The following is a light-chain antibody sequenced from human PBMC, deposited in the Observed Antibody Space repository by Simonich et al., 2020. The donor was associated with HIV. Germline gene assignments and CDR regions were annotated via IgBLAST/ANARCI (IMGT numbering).Light chain of an antibody. V-gene: IGKV1-5*03. Sequence: DIQITQSPSTLASSVGDRVSITFRASPSISSWLAWYQQKPGKAPKLLIYKASSLQSGVPSTFSGSGSGTEFTLTISSLQPDDFATYYCQQFNSFPLTFGQGTRLDIK. CDR2: KAS. CDR1: PSISSW. J-gene: IGKJ5*01. CDR3: QQFNSFPLT.